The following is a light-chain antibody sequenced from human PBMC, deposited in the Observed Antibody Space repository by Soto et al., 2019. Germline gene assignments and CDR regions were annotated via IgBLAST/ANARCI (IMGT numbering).Light chain of an antibody. J-gene: IGLJ2*01. CDR2: EVD. Sequence: QSAPTQPASVSGSPGQSITISCTGTSSDVGSYNLVSWYQHHPGRAPKLIIYEVDKGPSGVPNRFSGSKSGNTASLTISGLQAEDEAEYYCRSYAGSNYVVFGGGTKLTVL. CDR1: SSDVGSYNL. CDR3: RSYAGSNYVV. V-gene: IGLV2-23*02.